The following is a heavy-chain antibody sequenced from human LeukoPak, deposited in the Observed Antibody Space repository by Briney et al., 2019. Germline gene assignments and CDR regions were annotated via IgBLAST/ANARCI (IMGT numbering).Heavy chain of an antibody. J-gene: IGHJ6*02. CDR3: ARDPGYSYDYYYYGMDV. V-gene: IGHV3-11*01. D-gene: IGHD5-18*01. CDR1: GFTISAYS. Sequence: SSAATGFTISAYSMSSIPHTTGNITACVTNISSSGSTIYYADSVKGRFTISRDNAKNSLYLQMNSLRAEDTAVYYCARDPGYSYDYYYYGMDVWGQGTTVTVPS. CDR2: ISSSGSTI.